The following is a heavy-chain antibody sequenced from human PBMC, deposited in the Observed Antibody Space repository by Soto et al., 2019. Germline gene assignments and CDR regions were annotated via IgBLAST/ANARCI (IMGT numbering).Heavy chain of an antibody. D-gene: IGHD3-10*01. J-gene: IGHJ5*01. Sequence: SETLSLTCNVSGVSITTSDHYWGWFRQPPGKGLEFIGNIYSSGTTYYNPSLRSRVTVSMDTPKNQFSLRLTSVTVADTAVYFCAGSIRIRGVSSWGQG. CDR1: GVSITTSDHY. CDR2: IYSSGTT. CDR3: AGSIRIRGVSS. V-gene: IGHV4-39*01.